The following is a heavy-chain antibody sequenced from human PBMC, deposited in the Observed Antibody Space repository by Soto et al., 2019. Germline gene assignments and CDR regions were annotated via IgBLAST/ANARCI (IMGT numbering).Heavy chain of an antibody. J-gene: IGHJ4*02. CDR3: ARAREGDYGDYRADY. D-gene: IGHD4-17*01. V-gene: IGHV1-2*02. Sequence: ASVKVSCKAFGYTFTGYYLHWVRQAPGQGLEWMGWINPDSGGTNYEQKVEGRVTMTRDTSISTAYMELSSLRSDDTAVYYCARAREGDYGDYRADYWGQGTMVTVYS. CDR2: INPDSGGT. CDR1: GYTFTGYY.